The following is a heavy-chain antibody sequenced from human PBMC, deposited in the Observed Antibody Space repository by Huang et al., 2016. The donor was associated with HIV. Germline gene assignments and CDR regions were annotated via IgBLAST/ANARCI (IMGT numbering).Heavy chain of an antibody. V-gene: IGHV1-2*02. J-gene: IGHJ4*02. CDR2: INPNSGGT. CDR1: GYTFPGYY. CDR3: TTVVTPEDY. Sequence: QVQLVQSGAEVKKPGASVKVACKASGYTFPGYYMHWVRQAPGQGLEWRGGINPNSGGTNYAQKCQGRVTMTRDTSISTAYMELSRLRSDDTAVYYCTTVVTPEDYWGQGTLVTVSS. D-gene: IGHD4-17*01.